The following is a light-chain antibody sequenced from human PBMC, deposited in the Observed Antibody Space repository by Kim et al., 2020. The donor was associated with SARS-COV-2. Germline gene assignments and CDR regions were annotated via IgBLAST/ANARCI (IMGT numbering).Light chain of an antibody. Sequence: EIVLTQSPATLSLSPGERATLSCRASQSVSSYLAWYQQKPGQAPRRLIYDASNRATGIPARFSGSGSGTDFTLTISSLEPEDFAVYYCQQRSNWPLTFGGRAKVDSK. CDR3: QQRSNWPLT. CDR1: QSVSSY. V-gene: IGKV3-11*01. J-gene: IGKJ4*01. CDR2: DAS.